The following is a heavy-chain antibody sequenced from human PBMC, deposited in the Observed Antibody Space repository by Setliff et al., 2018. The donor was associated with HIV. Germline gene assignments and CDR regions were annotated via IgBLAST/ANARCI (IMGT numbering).Heavy chain of an antibody. CDR3: ARGPAPGVYDAFDI. Sequence: SETLSLTCAVSGHSISSGYHWGWIRQPPGKGLEWIGSVYYSGSTHYNPSLKSRVTVSVDTSKNQFSLKLSSVTAADTAVYYCARGPAPGVYDAFDIWGQGTMVTVS. CDR2: VYYSGST. J-gene: IGHJ3*02. V-gene: IGHV4-38-2*01. CDR1: GHSISSGYH. D-gene: IGHD3-10*01.